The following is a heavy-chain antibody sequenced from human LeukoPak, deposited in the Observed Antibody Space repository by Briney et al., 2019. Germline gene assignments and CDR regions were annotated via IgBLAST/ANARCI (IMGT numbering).Heavy chain of an antibody. V-gene: IGHV3-74*01. D-gene: IGHD3-22*01. J-gene: IGHJ4*02. CDR3: ASHYYDRSGYY. Sequence: GGSLRLSCARSGFTFSSYWMHWVRHAPGKGLVWVSRINSDGSSTSYADSVRGRFTISRDNAKNTVYLQMKSLRAEETAVYYCASHYYDRSGYYWGQGTLVTVSS. CDR1: GFTFSSYW. CDR2: INSDGSST.